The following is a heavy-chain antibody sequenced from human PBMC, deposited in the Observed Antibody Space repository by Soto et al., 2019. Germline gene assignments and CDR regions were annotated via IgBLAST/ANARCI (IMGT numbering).Heavy chain of an antibody. CDR3: ARDYCSGGSCANNWFDP. J-gene: IGHJ5*02. V-gene: IGHV4-31*03. CDR2: IYYSGST. Sequence: LSLTCTVSGGSISSVGYCWTWIRQLPGKGLEWIGYIYYSGSTYYNPSLKNRVAMSVDTSKNQFSLKLSSVTAADTAVYYCARDYCSGGSCANNWFDPWGQGTLVTVSS. D-gene: IGHD2-15*01. CDR1: GGSISSVGYC.